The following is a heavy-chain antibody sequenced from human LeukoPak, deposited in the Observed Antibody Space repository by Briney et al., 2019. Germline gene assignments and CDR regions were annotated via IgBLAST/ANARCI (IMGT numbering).Heavy chain of an antibody. Sequence: SRTLSLTCAISGDSVSGKSVAWNWIRQSPSRGHEWLGRTFYRSKWSSEYATSMKGRITINPDTSKNQFSLQLISVTPEDTAVYYCARGDGPIHGRYYFDYWGQGTLITVSS. CDR2: TFYRSKWSS. J-gene: IGHJ4*02. V-gene: IGHV6-1*01. D-gene: IGHD3-10*01. CDR1: GDSVSGKSVA. CDR3: ARGDGPIHGRYYFDY.